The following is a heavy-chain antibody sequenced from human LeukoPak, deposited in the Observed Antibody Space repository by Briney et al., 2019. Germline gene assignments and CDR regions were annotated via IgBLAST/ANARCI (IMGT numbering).Heavy chain of an antibody. Sequence: PGGSLRLSCAASGFTFSSYAMHWVRQAPGKGLEWVAVISYDRSNKYYADSVKGRFTISRDNSKNTLYLQMNSLRAEDTAVYYCAREGSSWPFDYWGQGTLVTVSS. CDR2: ISYDRSNK. CDR1: GFTFSSYA. J-gene: IGHJ4*02. D-gene: IGHD6-13*01. V-gene: IGHV3-30*04. CDR3: AREGSSWPFDY.